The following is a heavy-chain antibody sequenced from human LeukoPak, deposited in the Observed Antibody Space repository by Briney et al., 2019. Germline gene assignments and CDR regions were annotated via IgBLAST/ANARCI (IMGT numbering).Heavy chain of an antibody. CDR3: ARSLGYCSSTSCYTGPIVEYYFDY. CDR1: GGTFSSYA. D-gene: IGHD2-2*02. CDR2: IIPIFGTA. J-gene: IGHJ4*02. V-gene: IGHV1-69*05. Sequence: GASVKVSCKASGGTFSSYAISWVRQAPGQGLEWMGGIIPIFGTANYAQKFQGRVTITTDESTSTAYMELSSLRSEDTAVYYCARSLGYCSSTSCYTGPIVEYYFDYWGQGTLVTVSS.